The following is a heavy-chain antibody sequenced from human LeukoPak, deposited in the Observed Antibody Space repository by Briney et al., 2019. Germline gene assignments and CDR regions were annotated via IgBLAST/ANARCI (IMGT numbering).Heavy chain of an antibody. CDR1: GFTFSSYA. CDR3: ARAFYYDSSGWISENFDY. D-gene: IGHD3-22*01. J-gene: IGHJ4*02. Sequence: GGSLRLSCAASGFTFSSYAMSWVRQAPGKGLEWVSAISGSGGSTYYADSVKGRFTISRDNAKNTLYLQMNSLRAEDTAVYYCARAFYYDSSGWISENFDYWGQGTLVTVSS. CDR2: ISGSGGST. V-gene: IGHV3-23*01.